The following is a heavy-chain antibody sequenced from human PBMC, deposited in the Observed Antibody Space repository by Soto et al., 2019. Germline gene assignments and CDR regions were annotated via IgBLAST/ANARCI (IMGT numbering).Heavy chain of an antibody. V-gene: IGHV3-74*01. CDR3: VRESGVAADC. D-gene: IGHD6-19*01. Sequence: ESGGVLVQPGGSLRLSCVASGFTFDSRWMHWVRQAPGEGLVWVSRIKTDGYAAAYADSMKGRFTISRDNTKNTVYLQMNSLRAEDTAVYFCVRESGVAADCWGQGTLVTVSS. CDR1: GFTFDSRW. J-gene: IGHJ4*02. CDR2: IKTDGYAA.